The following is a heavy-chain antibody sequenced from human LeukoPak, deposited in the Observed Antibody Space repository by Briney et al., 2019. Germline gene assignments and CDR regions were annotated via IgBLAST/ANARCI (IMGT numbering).Heavy chain of an antibody. Sequence: SETLSLTCTVSGDSISNSYWSWIRQSPGMGLEWMGYIYHSGSTNYNPSLMSRVTISVDTSKNQFSLKLSSVTAADTAVYYCARVRPVGPLDYWGQGTLVTVPS. J-gene: IGHJ4*02. CDR2: IYHSGST. V-gene: IGHV4-59*01. CDR1: GDSISNSY. CDR3: ARVRPVGPLDY.